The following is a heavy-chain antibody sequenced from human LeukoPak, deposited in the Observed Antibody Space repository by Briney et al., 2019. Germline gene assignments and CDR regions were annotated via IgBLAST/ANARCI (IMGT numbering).Heavy chain of an antibody. CDR2: IIPIFGTA. CDR1: GGTFSSYA. V-gene: IGHV1-69*13. D-gene: IGHD2-2*01. Sequence: SVKVSCKASGGTFSSYAISWVRQAPGQGLEWMGGIIPIFGTANYAQKFQGRVTITADESTSTAYMELSSLRSEDTAVYYRARVDFCSSTSCYASHYGMDVWGQGTTVTVSS. CDR3: ARVDFCSSTSCYASHYGMDV. J-gene: IGHJ6*02.